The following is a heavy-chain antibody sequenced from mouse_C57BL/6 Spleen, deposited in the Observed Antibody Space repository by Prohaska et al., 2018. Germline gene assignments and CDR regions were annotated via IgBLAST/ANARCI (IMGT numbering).Heavy chain of an antibody. Sequence: QVQLQQSGAELARPGASVKLSCKASGYTFTSYGISWVKQRTGQGLEWIGEIYPRSGNTYYNEKVKGKATLTADKSASTAYMELRSLTSEDSAVYFCARSGSSQAWFAYWGQGTLVTVSA. J-gene: IGHJ3*01. CDR2: IYPRSGNT. CDR3: ARSGSSQAWFAY. V-gene: IGHV1-81*01. D-gene: IGHD3-2*02. CDR1: GYTFTSYG.